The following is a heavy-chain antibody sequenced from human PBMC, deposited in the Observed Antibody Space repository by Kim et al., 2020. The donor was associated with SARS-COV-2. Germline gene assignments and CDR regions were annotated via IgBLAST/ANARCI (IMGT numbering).Heavy chain of an antibody. Sequence: SDTTYSPSFQGQVTISADKSISTAYLQWSSLKASDTAMYYCARLSGSPDYWGQGTLVTVSS. CDR3: ARLSGSPDY. V-gene: IGHV5-51*01. CDR2: SDT. D-gene: IGHD1-26*01. J-gene: IGHJ4*02.